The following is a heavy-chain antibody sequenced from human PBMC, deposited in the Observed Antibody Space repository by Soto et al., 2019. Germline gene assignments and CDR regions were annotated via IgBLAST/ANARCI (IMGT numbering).Heavy chain of an antibody. J-gene: IGHJ4*02. D-gene: IGHD1-20*01. CDR3: AKGSRYITGTTPADY. CDR1: GFTFSSYA. V-gene: IGHV3-23*01. Sequence: GGSLRLSCAASGFTFSSYAMSWVRQAPGKGLEWVSAISGSGGSTYYADSVKGRFTISRDNSKNTLYLQMNSLRAEDTAVYYCAKGSRYITGTTPADYWGQGTLVTVSS. CDR2: ISGSGGST.